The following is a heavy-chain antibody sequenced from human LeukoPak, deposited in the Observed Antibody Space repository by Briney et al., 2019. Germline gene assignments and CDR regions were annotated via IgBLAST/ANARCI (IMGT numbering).Heavy chain of an antibody. CDR3: ARGQGTVTTH. CDR1: GGSISSGDYY. J-gene: IGHJ4*02. D-gene: IGHD4-17*01. V-gene: IGHV4-30-4*01. CDR2: IYYSGST. Sequence: SQTLSLTCTVSGGSISSGDYYWSWIRQPPGKGLEWIGYIYYSGSTYYNPSLKSRVTISLDTSKNQFSLKVSSVTAADTAVYYCARGQGTVTTHWGQGTLVTVSS.